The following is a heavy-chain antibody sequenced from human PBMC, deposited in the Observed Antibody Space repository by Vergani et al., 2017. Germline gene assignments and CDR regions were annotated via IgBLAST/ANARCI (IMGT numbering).Heavy chain of an antibody. V-gene: IGHV3-21*01. Sequence: EVQLVESGGGLVKPGGSLRLSCAASGFTFSSYSMNWVRQAPGKGLEWVSSISSSSSYIYYADSVKGRFTFSRDNAKNSLYLQMNSLRAEDTAVYYCARDSAYYDFWSGYPDVWGKGTTVTVSS. D-gene: IGHD3-3*01. CDR3: ARDSAYYDFWSGYPDV. CDR1: GFTFSSYS. CDR2: ISSSSSYI. J-gene: IGHJ6*04.